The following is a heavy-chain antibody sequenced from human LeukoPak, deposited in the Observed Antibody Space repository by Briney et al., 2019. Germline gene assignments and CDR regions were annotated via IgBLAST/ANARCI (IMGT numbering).Heavy chain of an antibody. V-gene: IGHV3-7*01. CDR1: GMNNYW. CDR2: LNKDGSEK. J-gene: IGHJ4*02. D-gene: IGHD3-16*01. CDR3: ATDLNWVSH. Sequence: PGESLRLSCIGSGMNNYWMTWVRQAPAKGLQSLANLNKDGSEKYYLDFVKGRITISRDNMKNSVFLEINSLRAEDTGIYYCATDLNWVSHWGQGTLVTVSS.